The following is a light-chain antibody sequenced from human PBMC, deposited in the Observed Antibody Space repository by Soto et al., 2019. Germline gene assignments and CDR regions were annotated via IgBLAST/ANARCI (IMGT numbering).Light chain of an antibody. Sequence: VMTQSPATLSVSPGERATLSCRASESVSSNLAWYQQRPGQAPRLLIYGASTRATDTPVRFRGSGSGTEFTLTISSLQSEDLAVYYCQQYNNWHPSINVGQGTRLEIK. J-gene: IGKJ5*01. CDR2: GAS. CDR1: ESVSSN. CDR3: QQYNNWHPSIN. V-gene: IGKV3-15*01.